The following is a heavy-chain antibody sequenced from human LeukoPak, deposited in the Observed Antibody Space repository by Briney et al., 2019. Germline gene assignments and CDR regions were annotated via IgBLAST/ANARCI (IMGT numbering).Heavy chain of an antibody. J-gene: IGHJ4*02. CDR1: QFTFSNYA. D-gene: IGHD6-6*01. CDR2: ISYDGSNK. CDR3: ARGSSSVFDY. V-gene: IGHV3-30-3*01. Sequence: GGSLRLSCAASQFTFSNYAMSWVRQAPGKGLEWVAVISYDGSNKYYADSVKGRFTISRDNSKNTLYLQMNSLRAEDTAVYYCARGSSSVFDYWGQGTLVTVSS.